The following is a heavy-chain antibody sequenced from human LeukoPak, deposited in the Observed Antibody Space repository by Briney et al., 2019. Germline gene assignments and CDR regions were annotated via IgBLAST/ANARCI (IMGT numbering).Heavy chain of an antibody. CDR1: GGSISSYNW. V-gene: IGHV4-4*02. CDR2: IFHSGCA. CDR3: AGGTVYHDTRGYPQYYDAMDV. J-gene: IGHJ6*02. Sequence: SGTLSLTCAVFGGSISSYNWWSWVRQPPGKGLEWIGEIFHSGCANYNPSLKSRVIISVDKSNNQLSLKLSSVTAADTAVYYCAGGTVYHDTRGYPQYYDAMDVWGRGTTVTVSS. D-gene: IGHD3-22*01.